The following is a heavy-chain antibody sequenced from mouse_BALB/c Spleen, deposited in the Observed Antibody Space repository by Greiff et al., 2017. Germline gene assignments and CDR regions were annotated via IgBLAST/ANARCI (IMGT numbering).Heavy chain of an antibody. CDR3: ARGGNLFAY. CDR2: ISSGSSTI. D-gene: IGHD2-1*01. J-gene: IGHJ3*01. Sequence: EVKLMESGGGLVQPGGSRKLSCAASGFTFSSFGMHWVRQAPEKGLEWVAYISSGSSTIYYADTVKGRFTISRDNPKNTLFLQMTSLRSEDTAMYYCARGGNLFAYWGQGTLVTVSA. V-gene: IGHV5-17*02. CDR1: GFTFSSFG.